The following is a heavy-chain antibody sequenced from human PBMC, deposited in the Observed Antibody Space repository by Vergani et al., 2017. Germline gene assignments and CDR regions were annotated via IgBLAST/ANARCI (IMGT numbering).Heavy chain of an antibody. Sequence: QVQLVQSGAEVKKPGASVKVSCKASGYTFTSYYMHWVRQAPGQGLEWMGIINPSGGSTSYAQKFQGRVTMTRDTSTSTVYMELSSLRSEDTAVYYCARDKYDFWSGYQYYYYGMDVWGQGTTVTVSS. CDR1: GYTFTSYY. CDR3: ARDKYDFWSGYQYYYYGMDV. CDR2: INPSGGST. J-gene: IGHJ6*02. V-gene: IGHV1-46*01. D-gene: IGHD3-3*01.